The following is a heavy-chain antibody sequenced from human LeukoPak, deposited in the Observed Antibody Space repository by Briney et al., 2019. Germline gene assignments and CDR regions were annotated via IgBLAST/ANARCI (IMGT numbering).Heavy chain of an antibody. CDR3: ARDGFLGPVTAYLDY. CDR1: GFTLTSSA. J-gene: IGHJ4*02. Sequence: QPGGSLRLSCAASGFTLTSSAMHWVRQAPGKGLEWVALISSRGNEIVHTNSVKGRFTISRDNARNTLYLQMNSLRAEDTAVYYCARDGFLGPVTAYLDYWGQGTPVTVSS. CDR2: ISSRGNEI. D-gene: IGHD2-21*02. V-gene: IGHV3-30*03.